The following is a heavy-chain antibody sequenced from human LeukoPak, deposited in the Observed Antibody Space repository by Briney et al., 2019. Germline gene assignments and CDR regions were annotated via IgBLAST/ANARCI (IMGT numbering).Heavy chain of an antibody. D-gene: IGHD5-18*01. J-gene: IGHJ4*02. CDR1: GFTFSSYS. Sequence: GGSLRLSCAASGFTFSSYSMNWVRQAPGTGLEWVSSISSSSSYIYYADSVKGRFTISRDNAKNSLYLQMNSLRAEDTAVYYCARDDDTAKLPFDYWGQGTLVTVSS. CDR3: ARDDDTAKLPFDY. CDR2: ISSSSSYI. V-gene: IGHV3-21*01.